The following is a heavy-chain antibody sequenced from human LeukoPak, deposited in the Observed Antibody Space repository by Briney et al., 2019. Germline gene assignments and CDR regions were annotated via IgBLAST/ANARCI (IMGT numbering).Heavy chain of an antibody. Sequence: ASVKVSCKASGYTFTGYYMHWVRQAPGQGLEWMGQINPNSGGTNYAQKLQGRVTMTRDTSISTAYMELSRLRSDDTAVYYCARDKRYCSGGSCPNNWFDPWGQGTLVTVSS. V-gene: IGHV1-2*06. CDR2: INPNSGGT. D-gene: IGHD2-15*01. CDR1: GYTFTGYY. CDR3: ARDKRYCSGGSCPNNWFDP. J-gene: IGHJ5*02.